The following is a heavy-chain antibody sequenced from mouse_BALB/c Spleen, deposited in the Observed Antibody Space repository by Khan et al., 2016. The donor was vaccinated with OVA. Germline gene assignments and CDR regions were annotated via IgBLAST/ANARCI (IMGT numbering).Heavy chain of an antibody. Sequence: VQLQQSGAELARPGASVKMSCKASGYTFTTYTMHWVKQRPGQGLEWIGYINPSNGYTNYNQKFKDKSTLTADKSSSTAYMQLSSLTSYYSAVDYWAREGAYYRSDGWFSYWGQGTLVTVSA. D-gene: IGHD2-14*01. V-gene: IGHV1-4*01. CDR2: INPSNGYT. CDR3: AREGAYYRSDGWFSY. J-gene: IGHJ3*01. CDR1: GYTFTTYT.